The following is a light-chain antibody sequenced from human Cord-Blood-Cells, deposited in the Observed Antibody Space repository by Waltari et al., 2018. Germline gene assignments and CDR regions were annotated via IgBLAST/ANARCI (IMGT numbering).Light chain of an antibody. CDR3: AAWDDSLNGPV. CDR2: SNN. J-gene: IGLJ3*02. CDR1: SSNIGSNT. V-gene: IGLV1-44*01. Sequence: QSVLTQPPSASGTPGQRVTISCSGSSSNIGSNTVNWYQQLPGTAPNLLIYSNNQRPSGVPDRFSGSKSGTSASLASSGLQSEDEADYYCAAWDDSLNGPVFGGGTKLTVL.